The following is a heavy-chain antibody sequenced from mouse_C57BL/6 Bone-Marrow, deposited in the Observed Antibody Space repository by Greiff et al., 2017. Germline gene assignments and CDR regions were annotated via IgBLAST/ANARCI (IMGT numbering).Heavy chain of an antibody. Sequence: EVHLVESGGGLVKPGVSLKLSCAASGFTFSSYAMSWVRQTPEKRLEWVATISDGGSYTYYPDNVKGRFTISRDNAKNNLYLQMSHLKSEDTAMYYCARGWDYYAMDYWGQGTSVTVSS. V-gene: IGHV5-4*01. CDR2: ISDGGSYT. CDR3: ARGWDYYAMDY. D-gene: IGHD4-1*01. J-gene: IGHJ4*01. CDR1: GFTFSSYA.